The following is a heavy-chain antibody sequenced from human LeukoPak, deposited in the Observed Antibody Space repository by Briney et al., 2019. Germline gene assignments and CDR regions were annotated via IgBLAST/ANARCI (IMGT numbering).Heavy chain of an antibody. CDR2: IYYSGST. CDR1: GGSVSSGSYY. J-gene: IGHJ3*02. D-gene: IGHD5-18*01. CDR3: ARSYSFDAFDI. V-gene: IGHV4-61*01. Sequence: SETLSLTCTVSGGSVSSGSYYWSWIRQPPGKALEWIGYIYYSGSTNYNPSLKSRVNISVDTSKNQFSLKLSSVTAADTAVYYCARSYSFDAFDIWGQGTMVSVSS.